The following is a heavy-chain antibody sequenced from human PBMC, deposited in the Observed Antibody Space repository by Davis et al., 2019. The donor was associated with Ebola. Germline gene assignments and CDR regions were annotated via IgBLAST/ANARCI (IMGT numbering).Heavy chain of an antibody. CDR1: GDSVSSNSAA. D-gene: IGHD5-24*01. J-gene: IGHJ4*02. V-gene: IGHV6-1*01. Sequence: SQTLSLTCAISGDSVSSNSAAWNWIRQSPSRGLEWLGRTYYRSKWYNDYAVSVKSRITINPDTSKNQFSLKLSSVTAADTAVYYCARRPRRDGYNYNYWGQGTLVTVSS. CDR2: TYYRSKWYN. CDR3: ARRPRRDGYNYNY.